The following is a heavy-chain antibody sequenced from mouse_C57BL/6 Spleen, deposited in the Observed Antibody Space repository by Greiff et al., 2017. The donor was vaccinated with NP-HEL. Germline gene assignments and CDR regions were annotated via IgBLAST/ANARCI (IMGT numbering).Heavy chain of an antibody. CDR1: GYSITSGYD. D-gene: IGHD4-1*01. V-gene: IGHV3-1*01. CDR2: ISYSGST. Sequence: EVQLQESGPGMVKPSQSLSLTCTVTGYSITSGYDWHWIRHFPGNKLEWMGYISYSGSTNYNPSLKSRISITHDTSKNHFFLKLNSVTTEDTATYYCARENWDGVYYFDYWGQGTTLTVSS. J-gene: IGHJ2*01. CDR3: ARENWDGVYYFDY.